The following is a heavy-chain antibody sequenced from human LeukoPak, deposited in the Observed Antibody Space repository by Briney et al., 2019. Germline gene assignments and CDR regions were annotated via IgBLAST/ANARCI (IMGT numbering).Heavy chain of an antibody. CDR3: AKSEGSSGARRFDY. Sequence: GGSLRLSCAASGFTFTSYAMSWVRQAPGKGLEWVSGISAGGENTDYADSVKGRFTISRDNSKNTLYLQVNSLRAEDTAAYYCAKSEGSSGARRFDYWGQGTLVTVSS. CDR1: GFTFTSYA. D-gene: IGHD4-17*01. V-gene: IGHV3-23*01. CDR2: ISAGGENT. J-gene: IGHJ4*02.